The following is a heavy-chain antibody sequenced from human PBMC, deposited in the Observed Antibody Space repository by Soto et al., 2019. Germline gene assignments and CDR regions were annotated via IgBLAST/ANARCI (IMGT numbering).Heavy chain of an antibody. Sequence: QVQLVQSGAEVKKPGSSVKVSCKASGDTFSTYTITWMRQAPGQGLEWMGGIIPRSATSNYAQKFQGRVTTTADESTNTAYMDLISLRSEDTAVYYCAREGLVLVPTTVNYDYYYYAMDVWGQGSTVTVSS. CDR2: IIPRSATS. CDR3: AREGLVLVPTTVNYDYYYYAMDV. D-gene: IGHD2-2*01. CDR1: GDTFSTYT. J-gene: IGHJ6*02. V-gene: IGHV1-69*12.